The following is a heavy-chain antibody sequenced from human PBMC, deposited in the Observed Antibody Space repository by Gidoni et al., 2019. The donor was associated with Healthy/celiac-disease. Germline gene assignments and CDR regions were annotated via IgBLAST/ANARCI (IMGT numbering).Heavy chain of an antibody. CDR1: GFTVSSDY. D-gene: IGHD2-2*01. Sequence: EVQLVESGGGLVQPGGSLRLACAASGFTVSSDYMSWVRQAPGKGLGCVSVIYSGRSSYYADSVTGRFTISRHNSKNTLYLQMNSLRAEDTAVYYCARDSPLVPAAPYYYYGMDVWGQGTTVTVSS. CDR3: ARDSPLVPAAPYYYYGMDV. J-gene: IGHJ6*02. CDR2: IYSGRSS. V-gene: IGHV3-53*04.